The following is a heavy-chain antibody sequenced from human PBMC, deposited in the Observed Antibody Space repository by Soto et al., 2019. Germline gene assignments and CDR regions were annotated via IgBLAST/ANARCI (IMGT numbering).Heavy chain of an antibody. J-gene: IGHJ6*02. V-gene: IGHV4-39*07. CDR2: IYHSGST. Sequence: QLQLQESGPGLVKSSETLSLTCTVSGGSISGSSDYWGWIRQPPGKGLEWIGSIYHSGSTYYNPSLKSRVTISVDTSKNQFSLKLSSVTAADTAVYYCAREGSLEPDPFHYYYYGMDVWGQGTTVTVSS. CDR1: GGSISGSSDY. D-gene: IGHD1-1*01. CDR3: AREGSLEPDPFHYYYYGMDV.